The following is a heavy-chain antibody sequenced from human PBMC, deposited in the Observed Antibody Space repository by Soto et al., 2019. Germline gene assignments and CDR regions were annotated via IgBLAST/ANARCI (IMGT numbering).Heavy chain of an antibody. J-gene: IGHJ6*02. D-gene: IGHD2-21*02. V-gene: IGHV4-34*01. CDR1: GGSFSGYY. Sequence: PSETLSLTCAVYGGSFSGYYWSWIRQPPGKGLEWFGEINHSESTNYNPSLKSRVTISVDTSKNQFSLKLSSVTAADTAVYYCARGRHIVVVTYYYYGMDVWGQGTTVTVSS. CDR2: INHSEST. CDR3: ARGRHIVVVTYYYYGMDV.